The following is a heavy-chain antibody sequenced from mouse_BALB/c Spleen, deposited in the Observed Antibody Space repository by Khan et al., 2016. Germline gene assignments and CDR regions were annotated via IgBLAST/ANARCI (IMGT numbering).Heavy chain of an antibody. J-gene: IGHJ1*01. Sequence: IQLVQSGPELMKPGASVKISCKASGYSFTNYYMHWVKQSHGKSLEWIGYIDPFNGGTGYNLKFKGKATLTVDKSSSTAYIHLSSLTSEDSAVYYCGRGDYNGSSYWYFDVWGAGTTVTVSS. V-gene: IGHV1S135*01. CDR1: GYSFTNYY. D-gene: IGHD1-1*01. CDR2: IDPFNGGT. CDR3: GRGDYNGSSYWYFDV.